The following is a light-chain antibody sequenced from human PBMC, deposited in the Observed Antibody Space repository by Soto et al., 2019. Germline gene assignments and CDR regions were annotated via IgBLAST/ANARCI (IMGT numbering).Light chain of an antibody. J-gene: IGKJ1*01. CDR2: DAS. CDR3: QHYGGSPT. V-gene: IGKV3-11*01. Sequence: DMVLPQSPATLSLSPGESATLSCRARRSVSSYLALYQQKPGQAPRLLIYDASNRPTDIPARFSGSGSGTDFTLTITRVEPEDSAMYYCQHYGGSPTFGQGTKVAIK. CDR1: RSVSSY.